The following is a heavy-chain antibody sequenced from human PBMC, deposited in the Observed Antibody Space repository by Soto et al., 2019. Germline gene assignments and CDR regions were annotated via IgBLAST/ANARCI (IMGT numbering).Heavy chain of an antibody. V-gene: IGHV4-59*01. CDR2: MYNTGST. CDR3: ARDLWGYCGADCYPLDV. D-gene: IGHD2-21*02. J-gene: IGHJ6*02. CDR1: GGLLSSYY. Sequence: SEKLSLTCTVSGGLLSSYYWSWSRQPPGKGLEWIGYMYNTGSTIYNPSLKSRVTISVDTSKNQFSLKLNSVTAADTAVYYCARDLWGYCGADCYPLDVWGQGTTVT.